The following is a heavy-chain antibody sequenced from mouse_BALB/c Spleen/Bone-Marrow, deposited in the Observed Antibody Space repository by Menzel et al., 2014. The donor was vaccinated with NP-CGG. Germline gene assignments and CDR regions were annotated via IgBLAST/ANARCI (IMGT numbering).Heavy chain of an antibody. CDR3: ARGSYYEGAMDY. Sequence: VKVVESGPGLVAPSQSLSIPCTVSGFSLTSYGIHWVRQPPGKVLEWLGVIWAGGSTNYNSALMSRLSISKDNSKSQVFLKMNSLQTDDTAMYYCARGSYYEGAMDYWGQGTSVTVSS. V-gene: IGHV2-9*02. CDR1: GFSLTSYG. D-gene: IGHD1-1*01. J-gene: IGHJ4*01. CDR2: IWAGGST.